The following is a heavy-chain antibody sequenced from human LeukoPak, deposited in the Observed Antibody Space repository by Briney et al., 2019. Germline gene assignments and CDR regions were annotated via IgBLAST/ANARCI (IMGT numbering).Heavy chain of an antibody. V-gene: IGHV4-38-2*02. CDR2: IYYSGST. CDR1: GYSISSGYY. D-gene: IGHD6-13*01. CDR3: ARAKYSSSWYLS. Sequence: PSETLSLTCTVSGYSISSGYYWGWIRQPPGKGLEWIGYIYYSGSTNYNPSLKSRVTISVDTSKNQFSLKLSSVTAADTAVYYCARAKYSSSWYLSWGQGTLVTVSS. J-gene: IGHJ5*02.